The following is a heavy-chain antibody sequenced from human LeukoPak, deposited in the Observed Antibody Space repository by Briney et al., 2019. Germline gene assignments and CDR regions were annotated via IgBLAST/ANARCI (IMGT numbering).Heavy chain of an antibody. V-gene: IGHV3-66*02. CDR2: IYSGGST. Sequence: GGSLRLSCAASGFTVSSNYMSWVRQAPGKGLEWVSVIYSGGSTYYADSVKGRFTISRDNSKNTLYLQMNSLRAEDTAVYYCARVLVSSGYYLSGYWYFDLWGRGTLVTVSS. CDR3: ARVLVSSGYYLSGYWYFDL. CDR1: GFTVSSNY. J-gene: IGHJ2*01. D-gene: IGHD3-22*01.